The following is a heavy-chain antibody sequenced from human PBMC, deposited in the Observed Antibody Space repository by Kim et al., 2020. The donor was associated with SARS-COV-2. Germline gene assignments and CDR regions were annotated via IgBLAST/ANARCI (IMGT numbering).Heavy chain of an antibody. J-gene: IGHJ4*02. Sequence: GGSLRLSCAASGFTFSSYEMNWVRQAPGKGLEWVSYISSSGSTIYYADSVKGRFTISRDNAKNSLYLQMNSLRAEDTAVYYCARGLLRFLEWDGGFDYWGQGTLVTVSS. V-gene: IGHV3-48*03. CDR2: ISSSGSTI. CDR1: GFTFSSYE. D-gene: IGHD3-3*01. CDR3: ARGLLRFLEWDGGFDY.